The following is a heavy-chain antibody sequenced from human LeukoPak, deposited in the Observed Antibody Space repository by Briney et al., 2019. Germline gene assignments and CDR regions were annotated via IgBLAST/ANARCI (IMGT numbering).Heavy chain of an antibody. D-gene: IGHD3-10*01. CDR1: GGTFSSYA. CDR3: ARATKWFGPNWFDP. V-gene: IGHV1-69*13. Sequence: SVKVSCKASGGTFSSYAISWVRQAPGQGLEWMGGIIPIFGTANYARKFQGRVTITADESTSTAYMELSSLRSEDTAVYYCARATKWFGPNWFDPWGQGTLVTVSS. CDR2: IIPIFGTA. J-gene: IGHJ5*02.